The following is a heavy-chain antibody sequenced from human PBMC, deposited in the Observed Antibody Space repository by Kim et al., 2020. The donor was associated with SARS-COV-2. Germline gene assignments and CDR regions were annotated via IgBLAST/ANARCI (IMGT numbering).Heavy chain of an antibody. CDR3: ATRDVRGLILTTN. CDR1: GFTSSNYY. D-gene: IGHD3-10*01. J-gene: IGHJ4*02. CDR2: ISSSGNTI. V-gene: IGHV3-11*01. Sequence: GGSLRLSCAASGFTSSNYYMSWIRQAPGKGLEWLSYISSSGNTIYYADSVRGRFTISRDNAENSLYLHMNNLRAEDTAVYYCATRDVRGLILTTNWGRGTLVTVSS.